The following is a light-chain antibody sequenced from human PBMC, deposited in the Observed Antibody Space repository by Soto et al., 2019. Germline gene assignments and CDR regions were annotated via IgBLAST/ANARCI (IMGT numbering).Light chain of an antibody. Sequence: DIQMTQSPSSQSASVGDRVTITCRASQNIGSYLSWYQHRPGEAPRLLIYAASSLQSGVPSRFSGSGSGTDFTLTINSLQPEDFATYSCQQNYNAPPTFGQGTQVAIK. V-gene: IGKV1-39*01. CDR3: QQNYNAPPT. CDR1: QNIGSY. CDR2: AAS. J-gene: IGKJ1*01.